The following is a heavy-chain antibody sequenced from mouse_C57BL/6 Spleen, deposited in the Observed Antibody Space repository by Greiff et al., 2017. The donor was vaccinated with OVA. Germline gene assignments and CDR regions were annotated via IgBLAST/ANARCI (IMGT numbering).Heavy chain of an antibody. CDR1: GYTFTSYW. Sequence: VQLQQPGAELVRPGSSVKLSCKASGYTFTSYWMDWVKQRPGQGLEWIGNIYPSDSETHYNQKFKDKAILTVDKSSSTAYMQLSSLTSEDSAVYYCARGDYDEGGKNYGGQGTTLTVSS. CDR3: ARGDYDEGGKNY. D-gene: IGHD2-4*01. CDR2: IYPSDSET. V-gene: IGHV1-61*01. J-gene: IGHJ2*01.